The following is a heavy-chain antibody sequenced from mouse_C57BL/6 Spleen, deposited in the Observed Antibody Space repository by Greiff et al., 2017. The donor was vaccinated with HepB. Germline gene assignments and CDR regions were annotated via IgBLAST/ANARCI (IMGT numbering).Heavy chain of an antibody. D-gene: IGHD4-1*01. V-gene: IGHV1-55*01. CDR3: ARKVDWDNYYFDY. Sequence: VQLQQPGAELVKPGASVKMSCKASGYTFTSYWITWVKQRPGQGLEWIGDIYPGSGSTNYNEKFKSKATLTVDTSSSTAYMQLSSLTSEDSAVYYCARKVDWDNYYFDYWGQGTTLTVSS. CDR1: GYTFTSYW. J-gene: IGHJ2*01. CDR2: IYPGSGST.